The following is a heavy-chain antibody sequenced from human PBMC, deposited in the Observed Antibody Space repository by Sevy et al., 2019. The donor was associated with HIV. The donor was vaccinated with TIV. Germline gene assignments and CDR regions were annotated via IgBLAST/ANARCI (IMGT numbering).Heavy chain of an antibody. J-gene: IGHJ6*02. D-gene: IGHD3-22*01. CDR3: ARKYHDTSGYPRYSMDV. V-gene: IGHV3-64*01. Sequence: GGSLRLSCAASGFTFSTYAMYWVRQAPGKGLEYVSAISGGGGNTYYGTLLKGRFTVSRDNAKNTLYLQMGSLTAEDMAVYFCARKYHDTSGYPRYSMDVWGQGTTVTVSS. CDR2: ISGGGGNT. CDR1: GFTFSTYA.